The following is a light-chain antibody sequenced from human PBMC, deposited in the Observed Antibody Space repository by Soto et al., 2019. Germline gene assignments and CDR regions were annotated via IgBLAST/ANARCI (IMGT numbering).Light chain of an antibody. CDR2: GAS. CDR1: QSVSSN. J-gene: IGKJ1*01. Sequence: IDIARSPTTLSMSPGERATLSCRASQSVSSNLAWYQQKPGQAPRLLIYGASTRATGIPARFSGSGSGTEFTLTISSLQSEDFAVYYCQQYNNWPRTFGQVTKV. CDR3: QQYNNWPRT. V-gene: IGKV3-15*01.